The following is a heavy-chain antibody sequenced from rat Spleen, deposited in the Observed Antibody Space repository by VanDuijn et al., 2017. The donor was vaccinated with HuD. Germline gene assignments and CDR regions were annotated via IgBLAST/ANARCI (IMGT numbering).Heavy chain of an antibody. D-gene: IGHD1-11*01. CDR1: GFTFNNYW. CDR2: ITHIGATS. Sequence: EVHLVESGGGLVQPGGSLKLSCVASGFTFNNYWMTWIRQAPGKGLEWVATITHIGATSYYPDSVKGRFTISRDNAKSTLYLQMDSLRSEDTATYYCARPENYGGPFAYWGQGTLVTVSS. V-gene: IGHV5-31*01. J-gene: IGHJ3*01. CDR3: ARPENYGGPFAY.